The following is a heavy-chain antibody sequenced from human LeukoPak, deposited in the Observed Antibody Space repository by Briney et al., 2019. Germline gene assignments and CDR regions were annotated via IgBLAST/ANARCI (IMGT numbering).Heavy chain of an antibody. CDR2: ISSSSSII. CDR3: ARTVIAVAANWFDP. Sequence: PGGSLRLSCAASGLTFSSYSMNWVRQAPGKGLEWVSYISSSSSIISYADSVKGRFTNSRDNAKNSLYLQMNSLRDEDTAVYCCARTVIAVAANWFDPSGQGTLVTVSS. V-gene: IGHV3-48*02. CDR1: GLTFSSYS. D-gene: IGHD6-19*01. J-gene: IGHJ5*02.